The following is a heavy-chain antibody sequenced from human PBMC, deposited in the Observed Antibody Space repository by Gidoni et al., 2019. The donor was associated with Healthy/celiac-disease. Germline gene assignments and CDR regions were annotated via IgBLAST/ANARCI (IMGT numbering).Heavy chain of an antibody. V-gene: IGHV1-69*04. Sequence: QVKMVQSGAEVKKPGSSVKVSCMASGGTFSSYSISWVSQATGQGLEWMGRIIPILGIANYSQKFQGRVTITADKSTSTAYMELSSLRSEDTAVYYCARDLCGYSGYRPGYYGMDVWGQGTTVTVSS. J-gene: IGHJ6*02. D-gene: IGHD5-12*01. CDR2: IIPILGIA. CDR3: ARDLCGYSGYRPGYYGMDV. CDR1: GGTFSSYS.